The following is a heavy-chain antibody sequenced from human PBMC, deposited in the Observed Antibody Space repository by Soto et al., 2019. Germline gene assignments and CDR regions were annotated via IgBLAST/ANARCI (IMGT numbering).Heavy chain of an antibody. CDR3: ARQPLGIACFDY. V-gene: IGHV4-59*08. CDR1: GGSISSYY. CDR2: IYYSGST. Sequence: QVQLQESGPGLVKPSETLSLTCTVSGGSISSYYWSWIRQPPGKGLEWIGYIYYSGSTNYNPSLKRRVTISVDTSKNQFSLKLSSVTAADTAVYYCARQPLGIACFDYWGQGTLVTVSS. J-gene: IGHJ4*02. D-gene: IGHD6-13*01.